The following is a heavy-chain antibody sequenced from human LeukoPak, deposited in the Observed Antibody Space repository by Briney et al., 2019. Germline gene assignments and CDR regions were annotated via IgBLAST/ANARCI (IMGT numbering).Heavy chain of an antibody. Sequence: SETLSLTCTVSGDSINTHRYYWAWLRQPPGKGLEWIGGVFYGGTTYYNPSLKSRVTISMDGSNNQFSLKVTSVTAADTAIFYCARMTWQQLHSWFDPWGQGALVTVSS. J-gene: IGHJ5*02. D-gene: IGHD6-13*01. CDR1: GDSINTHRYY. CDR2: VFYGGTT. V-gene: IGHV4-39*01. CDR3: ARMTWQQLHSWFDP.